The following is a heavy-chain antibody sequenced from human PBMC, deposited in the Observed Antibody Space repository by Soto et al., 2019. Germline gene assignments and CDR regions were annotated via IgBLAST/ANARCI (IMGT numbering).Heavy chain of an antibody. D-gene: IGHD3-9*01. CDR3: ARARYDILTGYPWYFDY. Sequence: SETLSLTCTVSGYSISSYYWIWIRQPPGKGLEWIGYIYYSGSTNYNPSLKSRVTISVDTSKNQFSLKLSSVTAADTAVYYCARARYDILTGYPWYFDYWGQGTLVTVSS. CDR1: GYSISSYY. J-gene: IGHJ4*02. V-gene: IGHV4-59*01. CDR2: IYYSGST.